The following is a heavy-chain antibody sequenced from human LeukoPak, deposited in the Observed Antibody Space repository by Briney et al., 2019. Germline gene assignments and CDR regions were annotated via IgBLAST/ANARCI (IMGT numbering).Heavy chain of an antibody. D-gene: IGHD2-2*02. CDR1: GYTLTELS. Sequence: ASVKVSCKVSGYTLTELSMHWVRQAPGKGLEWMGGFDPEDGETIYAQKFQGRVTMTEDTSTDTAYMELSSLRSEDTAVYYCATSHCSSTSCYTRAFDIWGQGIMVTVSS. V-gene: IGHV1-24*01. CDR3: ATSHCSSTSCYTRAFDI. J-gene: IGHJ3*02. CDR2: FDPEDGET.